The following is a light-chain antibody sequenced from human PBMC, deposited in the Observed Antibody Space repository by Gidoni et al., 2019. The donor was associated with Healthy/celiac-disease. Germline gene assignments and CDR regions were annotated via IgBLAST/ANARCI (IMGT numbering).Light chain of an antibody. CDR1: QGISTY. J-gene: IGKJ1*01. CDR3: QKYNSAPWT. CDR2: AAS. Sequence: DIQMPQSPSSLSASVGDRVTITCRASQGISTYLAWYQQKPGKVPKLLIYAASTLQSGVPSRFSGSGSGTDFTLTISSLQPEDFATYYCQKYNSAPWTFGQGTKVEIK. V-gene: IGKV1-27*01.